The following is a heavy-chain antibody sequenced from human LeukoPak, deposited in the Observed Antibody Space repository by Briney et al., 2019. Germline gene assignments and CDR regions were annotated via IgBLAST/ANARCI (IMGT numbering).Heavy chain of an antibody. CDR3: ARVEVDDSSGYPPH. Sequence: GASVKVSCKASGGTFSSYAISWVRQAPGQGLEWMGRIIPIFGTANYAQKFQGRVTITADKSTSTAYMELSSLRSEDSAVYYCARVEVDDSSGYPPHWGQGTLVTVPS. CDR1: GGTFSSYA. CDR2: IIPIFGTA. D-gene: IGHD3-22*01. V-gene: IGHV1-69*06. J-gene: IGHJ4*02.